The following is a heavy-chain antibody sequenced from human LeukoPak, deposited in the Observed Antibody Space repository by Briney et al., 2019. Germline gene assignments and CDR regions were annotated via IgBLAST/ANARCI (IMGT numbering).Heavy chain of an antibody. V-gene: IGHV1-3*01. CDR2: INAGNGNT. J-gene: IGHJ6*04. CDR3: ARTLNYYYGMDV. Sequence: ASVKVSCKASGYTFTSYAMHWVRQAPGQRPEWMGWINAGNGNTKYSQKFQGRVTITRDTSASTAYMELSSLGSEDTAVYYCARTLNYYYGMDVWGKGTTVTVSS. CDR1: GYTFTSYA.